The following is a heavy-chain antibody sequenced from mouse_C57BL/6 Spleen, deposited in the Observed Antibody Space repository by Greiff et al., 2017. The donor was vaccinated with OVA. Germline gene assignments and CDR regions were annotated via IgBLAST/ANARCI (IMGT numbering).Heavy chain of an antibody. CDR3: ASYGYDGFAY. J-gene: IGHJ3*01. D-gene: IGHD2-2*01. V-gene: IGHV5-9*01. CDR2: ISGGGGNT. Sequence: EVQGVESGGGLVKPGGSLKLSCAASGFTFSSYTMSWVRQTPEKRLEWVATISGGGGNTYYPDSVKGRFTISRDNAKNTLYLQMSSLRSEDTALYYCASYGYDGFAYWGQGTLVTVSA. CDR1: GFTFSSYT.